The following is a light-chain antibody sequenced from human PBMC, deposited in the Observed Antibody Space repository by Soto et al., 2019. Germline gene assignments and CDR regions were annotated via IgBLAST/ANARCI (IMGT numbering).Light chain of an antibody. CDR1: QRVSSN. J-gene: IGKJ2*01. Sequence: EIVMTQSPATLSVSPGERATLSCRASQRVSSNLAWYQQKPGQAPRLLIYGASTRATGIPARFSGSGSGTEFTLTITSLQSEDFAVYYCPQYNNWYTFGQGTKLEIK. V-gene: IGKV3-15*01. CDR2: GAS. CDR3: PQYNNWYT.